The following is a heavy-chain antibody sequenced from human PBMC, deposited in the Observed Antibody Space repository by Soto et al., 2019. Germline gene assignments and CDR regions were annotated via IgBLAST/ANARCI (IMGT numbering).Heavy chain of an antibody. Sequence: EVLLLQSGGGLVQPGGSLRLSCAASGFTFGDYAMTWVRQAPGKGLEWVSDISDGDGDTHYADSVKGRFTTSRDNSKNTLYLQMSSLRAEDAAVYYCAKGRTYFDFWGQGTLVTGSS. CDR1: GFTFGDYA. CDR2: ISDGDGDT. J-gene: IGHJ4*02. CDR3: AKGRTYFDF. V-gene: IGHV3-23*01.